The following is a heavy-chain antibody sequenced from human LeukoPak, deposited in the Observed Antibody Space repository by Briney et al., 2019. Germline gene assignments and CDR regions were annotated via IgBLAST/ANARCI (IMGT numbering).Heavy chain of an antibody. Sequence: SETLSLTCSISGGSISNYSGSWSRQSPGKGLEWIGYIFYTGATDHNPSLRGRVTMSVDTSKNQFSLKLTSVTAADTAVYYCARSGHDFWSGLKWFDSWGQGTLVTVS. CDR1: GGSISNYS. J-gene: IGHJ5*01. CDR2: IFYTGAT. CDR3: ARSGHDFWSGLKWFDS. D-gene: IGHD3-3*01. V-gene: IGHV4-59*01.